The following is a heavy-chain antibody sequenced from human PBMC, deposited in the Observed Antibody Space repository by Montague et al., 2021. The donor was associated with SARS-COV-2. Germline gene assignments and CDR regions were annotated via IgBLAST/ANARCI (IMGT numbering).Heavy chain of an antibody. D-gene: IGHD3-10*01. CDR1: GGSISSGCYS. J-gene: IGHJ6*02. CDR3: ARGASIAGGMDV. V-gene: IGHV4-30-2*01. CDR2: IYHSGST. Sequence: TLSLTCAVSGGSISSGCYSWSWIRQPPGEGLEWIGYIYHSGSTYYNPSLKSRVTISVDRTKNQFSLKLSSVTAADTAVYYCARGASIAGGMDVWGQGTTVTVSS.